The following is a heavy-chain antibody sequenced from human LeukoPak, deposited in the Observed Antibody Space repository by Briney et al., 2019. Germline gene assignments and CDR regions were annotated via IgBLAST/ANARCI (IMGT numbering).Heavy chain of an antibody. Sequence: GGSLRLSCAASGFTFSSYGMHWGRQAPGKGLEWVAVISYDGSNKYYADSVKGRFTISRDNAKNSLYLQMNSLRAEDTAVYYCARDRGGAYDFWSGYYTGYFDYWGQGTLVPVSS. D-gene: IGHD3-3*01. CDR2: ISYDGSNK. CDR3: ARDRGGAYDFWSGYYTGYFDY. CDR1: GFTFSSYG. J-gene: IGHJ4*02. V-gene: IGHV3-30*03.